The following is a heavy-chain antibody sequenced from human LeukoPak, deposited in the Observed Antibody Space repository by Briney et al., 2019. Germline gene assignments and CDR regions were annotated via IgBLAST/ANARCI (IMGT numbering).Heavy chain of an antibody. CDR3: ATYSSLNTREFQY. Sequence: GGSLRLSCAASGFTFSRYGMHWVRQAPGKGLEWVANIRQDGGETYYGDSVKGRFIISRDNAKNSLFLQMNRLRAEDTAVYYCATYSSLNTREFQYWGQGTLVTVSP. CDR2: IRQDGGET. J-gene: IGHJ1*01. V-gene: IGHV3-7*01. CDR1: GFTFSRYG. D-gene: IGHD3-22*01.